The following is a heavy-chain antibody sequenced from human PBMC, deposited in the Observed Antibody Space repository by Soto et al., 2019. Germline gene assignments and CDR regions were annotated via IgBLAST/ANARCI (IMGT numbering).Heavy chain of an antibody. CDR1: GFSLSTTGVA. D-gene: IGHD2-15*01. J-gene: IGHJ5*02. CDR2: IYWDDDK. CDR3: AHGGGYCSGGSCYSLLGLDP. Sequence: SGPTLVNPTQTLALTCSFSGFSLSTTGVAVGWIRQPPGKALEWLALIYWDDDKRYSPSLKSRLTITKDTSKNQVVLTMTNMDPVDTATYYCAHGGGYCSGGSCYSLLGLDPWGQGTLVTVSS. V-gene: IGHV2-5*02.